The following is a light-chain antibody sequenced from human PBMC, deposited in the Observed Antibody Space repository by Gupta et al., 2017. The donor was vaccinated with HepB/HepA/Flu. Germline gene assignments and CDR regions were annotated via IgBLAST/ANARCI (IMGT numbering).Light chain of an antibody. V-gene: IGLV3-19*01. J-gene: IGLJ2*01. CDR1: SLRNYY. Sequence: SSELTQDPPVSVALGQTVRITCQGDSLRNYYASWFQQKPGQAPKLFLYGNNSRPAGIPDRLSGSNSGNTDSITIAGTQAEEDADYYCNDQDSSGNFVFGGGTRLTVL. CDR3: NDQDSSGNFV. CDR2: GNN.